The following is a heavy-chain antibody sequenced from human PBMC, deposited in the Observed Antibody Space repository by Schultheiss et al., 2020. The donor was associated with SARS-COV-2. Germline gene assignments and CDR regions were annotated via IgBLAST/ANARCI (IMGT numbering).Heavy chain of an antibody. CDR3: ARDQGGYSPTDFDY. Sequence: GESLKISCAASGFTFSSYAMSWVRQAPGKGLEWVSAISGSGGSTYYADSVKGRFTISRDNSKNTLYLQMNSLRAEDTAVYYCARDQGGYSPTDFDYWGQGTLVTVSS. CDR2: ISGSGGST. CDR1: GFTFSSYA. D-gene: IGHD5-18*01. V-gene: IGHV3-23*01. J-gene: IGHJ4*02.